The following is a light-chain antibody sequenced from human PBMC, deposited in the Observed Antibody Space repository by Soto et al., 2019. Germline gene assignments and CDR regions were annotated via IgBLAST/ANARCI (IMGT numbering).Light chain of an antibody. CDR3: LLYYGDALV. CDR2: STS. J-gene: IGLJ2*01. CDR1: TGAVTSDYY. V-gene: IGLV7-43*01. Sequence: QTVVTQEPSLTVSPGGTVTLTCGSSTGAVTSDYYANWFQQKPGHAPRALIYSTSNKHPWTPARFSGSLLGDKAALTLSSVQPEDEADYYCLLYYGDALVFGGGTKLTVL.